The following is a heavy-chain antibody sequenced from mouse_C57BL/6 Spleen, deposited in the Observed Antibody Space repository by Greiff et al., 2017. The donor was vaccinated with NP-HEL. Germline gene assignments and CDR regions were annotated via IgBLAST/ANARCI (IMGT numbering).Heavy chain of an antibody. J-gene: IGHJ2*01. Sequence: EVMLVESGGGLVKPGGSLKLSCAASGFTFSSYAMSWVRQTPEKRLEWVATISDGGSYTYYPDNVKGRFTISRDNAKNNLYLQMSHLKSEGTAMYYCARDPEYYGSSYFDYWGQGTTLTVAS. D-gene: IGHD1-1*01. CDR3: ARDPEYYGSSYFDY. CDR1: GFTFSSYA. V-gene: IGHV5-4*03. CDR2: ISDGGSYT.